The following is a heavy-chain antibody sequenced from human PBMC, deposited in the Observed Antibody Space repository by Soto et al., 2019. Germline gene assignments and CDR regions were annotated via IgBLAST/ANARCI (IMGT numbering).Heavy chain of an antibody. V-gene: IGHV3-74*01. CDR2: INSDGSTT. CDR3: ARDRTVAGDFDY. CDR1: GFNFRSHW. Sequence: PGGSLRLSCAASGFNFRSHWIHWVRQAPGKGLVWVSRINSDGSTTSYADSVKGRFTISRDNAKNTLYLQMNSLRAEDTAVYYCARDRTVAGDFDYWGQGTLVTVYS. J-gene: IGHJ4*02. D-gene: IGHD6-19*01.